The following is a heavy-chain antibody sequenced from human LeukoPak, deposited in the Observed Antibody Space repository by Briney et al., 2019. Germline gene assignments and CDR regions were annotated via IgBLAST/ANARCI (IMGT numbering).Heavy chain of an antibody. CDR1: GYTFTSYD. D-gene: IGHD6-25*01. CDR3: ARVGVTAATADY. Sequence: ASVKVSCKASGYTFTSYDINWVRQATGQGLEWMGWMNPNSGNTGYAQKFQGRLTMTSDTSTSTVYMELNSLRSEDTAVYFCARVGVTAATADYWGQGTLVTVSS. CDR2: MNPNSGNT. V-gene: IGHV1-8*02. J-gene: IGHJ4*02.